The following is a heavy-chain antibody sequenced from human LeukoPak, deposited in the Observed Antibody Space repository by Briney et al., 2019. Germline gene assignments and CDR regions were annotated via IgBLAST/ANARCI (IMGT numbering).Heavy chain of an antibody. Sequence: GGSLRLSCAASGFTVSSNYMSWVRQAPGKGLEWVSVIYSGGSTYYADSVKGRFTISRDNSKNTLYLQMNSLRAEDTAVYYCAKDATVTTSGSYFDYWGQGALVTVSS. V-gene: IGHV3-53*01. CDR1: GFTVSSNY. CDR2: IYSGGST. CDR3: AKDATVTTSGSYFDY. D-gene: IGHD4-17*01. J-gene: IGHJ4*02.